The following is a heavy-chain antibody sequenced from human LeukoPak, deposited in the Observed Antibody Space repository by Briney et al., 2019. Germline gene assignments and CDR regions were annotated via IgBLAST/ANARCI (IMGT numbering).Heavy chain of an antibody. J-gene: IGHJ5*02. Sequence: SETLSLTCAVYGGSFSGYYWSWIRQPPGKGLEWIGELNHSGSTNYNPSLKSRVTISVDTSKNQFSLKLSSVTAADTAVYYCARGYSSSWYFNWFDPWGQGTLVTVSS. CDR3: ARGYSSSWYFNWFDP. V-gene: IGHV4-34*01. D-gene: IGHD6-13*01. CDR2: LNHSGST. CDR1: GGSFSGYY.